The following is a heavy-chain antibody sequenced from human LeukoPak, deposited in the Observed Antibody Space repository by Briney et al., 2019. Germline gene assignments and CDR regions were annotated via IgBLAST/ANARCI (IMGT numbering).Heavy chain of an antibody. CDR2: IYSSGTT. D-gene: IGHD6-19*01. Sequence: SETLSLTCTVSGGSISNYYWSWIRQPAGKGLEWIGRIYSSGTTNYNPSLKSRVTMSVDTSKNQFSLKLSSVTAADTAVYYCARDLAVAGRYHYGMDVWGQGTTVTVSS. CDR1: GGSISNYY. V-gene: IGHV4-4*07. J-gene: IGHJ6*02. CDR3: ARDLAVAGRYHYGMDV.